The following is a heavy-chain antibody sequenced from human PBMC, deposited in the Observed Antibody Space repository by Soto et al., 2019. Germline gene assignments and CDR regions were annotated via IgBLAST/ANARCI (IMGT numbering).Heavy chain of an antibody. CDR1: GYSFTSYW. Sequence: PGESLKISCKGSGYSFTSYWIAWVRQMPGKGLEWMGIIYPGDSDTRYSPSFQGQVTISADKSISTAYLQWSSLKASDTAMYYCARCPIPYDYSTQGPFDYWGQGTLVTVSS. CDR3: ARCPIPYDYSTQGPFDY. D-gene: IGHD4-4*01. CDR2: IYPGDSDT. J-gene: IGHJ4*02. V-gene: IGHV5-51*01.